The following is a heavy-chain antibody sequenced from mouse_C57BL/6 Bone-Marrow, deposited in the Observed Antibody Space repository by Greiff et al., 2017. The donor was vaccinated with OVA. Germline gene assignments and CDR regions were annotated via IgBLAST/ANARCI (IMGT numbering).Heavy chain of an antibody. Sequence: EVKLVESGGGLVKPGGSLKLSCAASGFTFSSYAMSWVRQTPEKRLEWVATISDGGSYTYYPDNVKGRFTISRDNAKNNLYLQMSHLKSEDTAMYYYARDGGYYGGYWGQGTTLTVSS. CDR2: ISDGGSYT. V-gene: IGHV5-4*03. CDR3: ARDGGYYGGY. D-gene: IGHD2-1*01. J-gene: IGHJ2*01. CDR1: GFTFSSYA.